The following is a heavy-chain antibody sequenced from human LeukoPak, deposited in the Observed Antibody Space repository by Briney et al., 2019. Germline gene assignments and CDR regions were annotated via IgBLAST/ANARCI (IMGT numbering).Heavy chain of an antibody. V-gene: IGHV4-59*08. D-gene: IGHD2-2*01. CDR1: GGSISSYY. J-gene: IGHJ4*02. CDR3: ARHRPPEYCSSTSCYALGDGYYFDY. CDR2: IYYSGST. Sequence: SETLSLTCTVSGGSISSYYWSWIRQPPGKGLEWIGYIYYSGSTNYNPSLKSRVTISVDTSKNQFSLKLSSVTAADTAVYYCARHRPPEYCSSTSCYALGDGYYFDYWGQGTLVTVSS.